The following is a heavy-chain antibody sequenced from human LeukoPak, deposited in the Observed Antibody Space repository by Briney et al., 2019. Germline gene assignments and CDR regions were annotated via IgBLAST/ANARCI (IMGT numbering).Heavy chain of an antibody. CDR1: GFTFSSYG. CDR3: ARIGRAAGTVY. J-gene: IGHJ4*02. D-gene: IGHD6-19*01. CDR2: ISGSGGST. V-gene: IGHV3-23*01. Sequence: GGTLRLSCAASGFTFSSYGMSWVRQAPGKGLEWVSAISGSGGSTYYADSVKGRFTISRDNSKNTLYLQMNSLRAEDTAVYYCARIGRAAGTVYWGQGTLVTVSS.